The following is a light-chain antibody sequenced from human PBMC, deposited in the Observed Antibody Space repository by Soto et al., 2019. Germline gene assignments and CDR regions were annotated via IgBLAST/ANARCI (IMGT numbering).Light chain of an antibody. Sequence: DIPMTQSPSTLSASVGDRVTITCRASQSISSWLAWYQQKPGKAPKLLIYDASSLESGVPSRFSGSGSGTEFTLTISSLQPDDFATYYCQQYNSYWWTFGQGAKLEIK. CDR3: QQYNSYWWT. CDR2: DAS. J-gene: IGKJ2*02. CDR1: QSISSW. V-gene: IGKV1-5*01.